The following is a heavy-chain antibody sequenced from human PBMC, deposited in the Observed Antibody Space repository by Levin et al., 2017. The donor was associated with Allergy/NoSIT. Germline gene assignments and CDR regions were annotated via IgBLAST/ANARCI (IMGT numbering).Heavy chain of an antibody. CDR3: ARDQTGTRPTFYYYYGMDV. J-gene: IGHJ6*02. CDR1: GFTFSSYG. D-gene: IGHD1-1*01. CDR2: IWYDGSNK. Sequence: GESLKISCAASGFTFSSYGMHWVRQAPGKGLEWVAVIWYDGSNKYYADSVKGRFTISRDNSKNTLYLQMNSLRAEDTAVYYCARDQTGTRPTFYYYYGMDVWGQGTTVTVSS. V-gene: IGHV3-33*01.